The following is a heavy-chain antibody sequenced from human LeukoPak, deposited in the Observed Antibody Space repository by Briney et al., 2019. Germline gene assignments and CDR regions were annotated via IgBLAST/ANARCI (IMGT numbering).Heavy chain of an antibody. CDR3: MPGGRDSDY. J-gene: IGHJ4*02. CDR1: RITFSSNW. CDR2: INQDGSAK. D-gene: IGHD3-22*01. V-gene: IGHV3-7*01. Sequence: GGSLRLSCALSRITFSSNWMNWVRQAPGGGMEWVANINQDGSAKFYVDSVRGRFTISRDNARNSVYLQMDSLRAEDTALYYCMPGGRDSDYWGQGTLVTVSS.